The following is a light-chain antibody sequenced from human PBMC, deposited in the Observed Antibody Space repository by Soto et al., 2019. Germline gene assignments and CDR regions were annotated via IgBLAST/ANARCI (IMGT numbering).Light chain of an antibody. Sequence: EIVMTQSPGTLALSPGEGATLSCRASQSVSKYLAWYQQKPGQAPRLLIYGASSWATGIPDSFSGSGSGTYFTLTISRLEPEDFAVYYCHQYGGSPQTFGQGTKVEIK. J-gene: IGKJ1*01. CDR1: QSVSKY. CDR2: GAS. V-gene: IGKV3-20*01. CDR3: HQYGGSPQT.